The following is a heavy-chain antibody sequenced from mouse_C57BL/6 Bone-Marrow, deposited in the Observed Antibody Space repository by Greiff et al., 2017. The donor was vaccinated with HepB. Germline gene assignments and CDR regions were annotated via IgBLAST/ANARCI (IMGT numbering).Heavy chain of an antibody. J-gene: IGHJ4*01. Sequence: EVQLQQSGPVLVKPGPSVKISSKASGFTFTDYYMHWVKQSHGKSLEWIGLVYPYNGGTSYNQKFKGKATLTVDTSSSTAYMELNSLTSEDSAVYYCARWAIYDYDVDYYAMDYWGQGTSVTVSS. CDR1: GFTFTDYY. CDR2: VYPYNGGT. V-gene: IGHV1-36*01. CDR3: ARWAIYDYDVDYYAMDY. D-gene: IGHD2-4*01.